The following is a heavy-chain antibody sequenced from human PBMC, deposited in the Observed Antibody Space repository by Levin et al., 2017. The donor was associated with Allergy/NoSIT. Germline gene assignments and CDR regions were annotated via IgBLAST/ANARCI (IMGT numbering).Heavy chain of an antibody. Sequence: GESLKISCAASGFTFSSYGMHWVRQAPGKGLEWVAVIWHDGSNKNYADSVKGRFTISRDNSKNTLYLQMNSLRAEDTAVYYCASYHGSGSYYYWGQGTLVTVSS. V-gene: IGHV3-33*01. J-gene: IGHJ4*02. D-gene: IGHD3-10*01. CDR2: IWHDGSNK. CDR3: ASYHGSGSYYY. CDR1: GFTFSSYG.